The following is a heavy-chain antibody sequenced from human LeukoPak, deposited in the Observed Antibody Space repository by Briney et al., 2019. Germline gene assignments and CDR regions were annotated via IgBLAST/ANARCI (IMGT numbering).Heavy chain of an antibody. J-gene: IGHJ6*03. D-gene: IGHD3-10*01. V-gene: IGHV1-2*02. Sequence: ASVKVSCKASGYTFTGYYLHWVRQAPGQGLEWMGWINPNGGGREYAQKFQGRVNMTRDTAISTAYMELSSLRSEDTAVYYCARGRWFGELLKAAHYYYYMDVWGKGTTVTVSS. CDR2: INPNGGGR. CDR1: GYTFTGYY. CDR3: ARGRWFGELLKAAHYYYYMDV.